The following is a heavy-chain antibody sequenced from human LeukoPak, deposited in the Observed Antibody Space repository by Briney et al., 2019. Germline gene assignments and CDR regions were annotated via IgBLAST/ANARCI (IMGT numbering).Heavy chain of an antibody. CDR2: ISGDGGST. D-gene: IGHD3-9*01. CDR3: AKDGDKPVLRYFDWLSTNVLYYGMDV. Sequence: GGSLRLSCAASGFTSDDYAMHRVRQAPGKSLEWVSLISGDGGSTYYAGSVKGRFTISRDNSKNSLYLQMNSLRTEDTALYYCAKDGDKPVLRYFDWLSTNVLYYGMDVWGQGATVTVSS. V-gene: IGHV3-43*02. CDR1: GFTSDDYA. J-gene: IGHJ6*02.